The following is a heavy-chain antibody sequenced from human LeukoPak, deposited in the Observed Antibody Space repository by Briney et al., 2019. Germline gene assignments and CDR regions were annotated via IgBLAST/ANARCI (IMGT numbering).Heavy chain of an antibody. CDR1: GFTFMNHW. CDR3: VRDGSSWSFDY. J-gene: IGHJ4*02. Sequence: RRSLRLSCAASGFTFMNHWMFWVRQAPGKGLVWVSSLNNDGSSTNYADSVKGRFTISRDNPKNTLYLQMNSLRADDTAVYYCVRDGSSWSFDYWGQGALVTVSS. CDR2: LNNDGSST. V-gene: IGHV3-74*01. D-gene: IGHD6-13*01.